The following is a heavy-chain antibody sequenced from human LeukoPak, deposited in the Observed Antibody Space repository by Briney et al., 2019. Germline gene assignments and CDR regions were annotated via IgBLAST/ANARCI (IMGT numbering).Heavy chain of an antibody. CDR1: GFTVSSNY. Sequence: GGSLRLSCAASGFTVSSNYMSWVRQAPGKGLEWVSVIYSGGSTYYADSVKGRFAISRDNSKITLYLQMNSLRAEDTAVYYCARVGEGAAKDWGQGTLVTVSS. CDR3: ARVGEGAAKD. D-gene: IGHD1-26*01. V-gene: IGHV3-53*01. CDR2: IYSGGST. J-gene: IGHJ4*02.